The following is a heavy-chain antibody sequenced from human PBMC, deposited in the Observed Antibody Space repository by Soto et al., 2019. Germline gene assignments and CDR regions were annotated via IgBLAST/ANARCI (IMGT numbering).Heavy chain of an antibody. CDR3: ASAILVATIPHYYGMDV. Sequence: ASVTVSCKAPVGTLSSYAISWVRQATGQGLEWMGGIIPIFGTANYAQKFQGRVTITADESTSTAYMELSSLRSEDTAVYYCASAILVATIPHYYGMDVWVQGTSVTVSS. V-gene: IGHV1-69*01. D-gene: IGHD5-12*01. CDR1: VGTLSSYA. J-gene: IGHJ6*02. CDR2: IIPIFGTA.